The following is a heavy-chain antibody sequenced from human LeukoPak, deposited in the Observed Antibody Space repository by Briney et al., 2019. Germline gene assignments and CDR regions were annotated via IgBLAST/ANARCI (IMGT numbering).Heavy chain of an antibody. D-gene: IGHD3-9*01. CDR2: IYPGDSDT. V-gene: IGHV5-51*01. Sequence: GESLKISCKVSGYSFTSYWIGWVRQMPGKGLEWMGIIYPGDSDTRYSPSFQGQVTISADKSISTAYLQWSSLKASDTAMYYCARYVRPPYDILTGYRQNDAFDIWGQGTMVTVSS. J-gene: IGHJ3*02. CDR1: GYSFTSYW. CDR3: ARYVRPPYDILTGYRQNDAFDI.